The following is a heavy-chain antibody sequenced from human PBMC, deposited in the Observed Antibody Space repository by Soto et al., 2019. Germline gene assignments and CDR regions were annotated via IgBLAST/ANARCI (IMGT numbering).Heavy chain of an antibody. CDR3: ARENYYGSGSYTLNWFDP. V-gene: IGHV4-59*01. Sequence: PXETLSLTCAVSGGSISSYDWSWIRQPPGKGLEWIGYIYYSGSTNYNPSLKSRVTISVDTSKNQFSLKLSSVTAADTAVYYCARENYYGSGSYTLNWFDPWGQGTLVTVSS. D-gene: IGHD3-10*01. CDR2: IYYSGST. CDR1: GGSISSYD. J-gene: IGHJ5*02.